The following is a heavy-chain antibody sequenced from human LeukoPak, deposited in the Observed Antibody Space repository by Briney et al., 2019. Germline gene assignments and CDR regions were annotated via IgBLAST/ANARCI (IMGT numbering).Heavy chain of an antibody. J-gene: IGHJ4*02. D-gene: IGHD4-17*01. CDR1: GFTLTDHY. CDR2: ITSSGTTT. V-gene: IGHV3-11*01. Sequence: GGSLRLSCTVSGFTLTDHYMSWFRQSPGRGLEWILWITSSGTTTDYADSVKGRFTISRDNTKNSVYLQMSSLRADDTAVYYCARDPDYGDPYWGQGTLVTVSS. CDR3: ARDPDYGDPY.